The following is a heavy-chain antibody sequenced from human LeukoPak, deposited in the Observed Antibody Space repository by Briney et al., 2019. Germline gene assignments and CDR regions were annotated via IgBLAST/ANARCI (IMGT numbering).Heavy chain of an antibody. Sequence: GGSLRLSCAASGFTFSSYGMHWVRQAPGKGLEWVAVIWYDGSNKYYADSVKGRFTISRDNSKTPLYLPMNSLRAEDTAVYYCARETGGAVGSTDFDYWGQGTLVTVSS. CDR1: GFTFSSYG. V-gene: IGHV3-33*01. D-gene: IGHD4-17*01. CDR2: IWYDGSNK. J-gene: IGHJ4*02. CDR3: ARETGGAVGSTDFDY.